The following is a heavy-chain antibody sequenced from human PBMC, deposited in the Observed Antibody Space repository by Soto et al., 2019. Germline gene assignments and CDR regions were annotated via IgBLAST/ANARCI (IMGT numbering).Heavy chain of an antibody. CDR2: IIPIFGTA. D-gene: IGHD3-22*01. CDR3: ARNRDYDDSSALNDFHT. J-gene: IGHJ3*02. CDR1: GGTFSSYA. V-gene: IGHV1-69*13. Sequence: SVKVSCKASGGTFSSYAISWVRQAPGQGLEWMGGIIPIFGTANYAHKFQGRVTITADESTSTAYMELSSLRSEDTAGYYWARNRDYDDSSALNDFHTRGQGRTVTVS.